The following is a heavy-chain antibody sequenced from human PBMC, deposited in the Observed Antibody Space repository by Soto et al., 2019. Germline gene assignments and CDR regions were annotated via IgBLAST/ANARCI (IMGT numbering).Heavy chain of an antibody. CDR1: GESISSGGYY. D-gene: IGHD6-6*01. CDR3: ARASSSSSAADY. J-gene: IGHJ4*02. CDR2: IYDSESA. Sequence: QVQLQESGPGLVKPSQTLSLTCSVSGESISSGGYYWSWIRHHPGKGLEWIGYIYDSESAYYNPPLKSSVTISMDTSKNHFAMRLSSVTAADTAVYYCARASSSSSAADYWGQGTLATVSS. V-gene: IGHV4-31*03.